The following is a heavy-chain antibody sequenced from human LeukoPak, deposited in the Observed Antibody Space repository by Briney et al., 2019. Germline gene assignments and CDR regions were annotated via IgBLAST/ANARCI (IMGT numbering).Heavy chain of an antibody. D-gene: IGHD6-13*01. CDR2: INHSGST. J-gene: IGHJ4*02. CDR3: ARRGNCSRPFDY. V-gene: IGHV4-34*01. Sequence: SETLSLTCAVYGGSFSGYYWSWIRQPPGKGLEWIGEINHSGSTNYNPSLKSRVTISVDTSKNQFSLKLSSVTAADTAVYYCARRGNCSRPFDYWGQGTLVTVSS. CDR1: GGSFSGYY.